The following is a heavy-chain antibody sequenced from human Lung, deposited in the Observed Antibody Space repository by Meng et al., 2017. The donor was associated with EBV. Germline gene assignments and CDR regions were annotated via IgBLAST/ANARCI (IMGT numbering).Heavy chain of an antibody. CDR3: ASGTPGRSYCDY. CDR2: FVNYVDT. J-gene: IGHJ4*02. CDR1: GYTFGSYG. Sequence: QVPLLQAGPEVKKPGASVRVSCKASGYTFGSYGICGVRQAPGQGLEWMGWFVNYVDTYPAPKFQGRVTMTTDTHTNTAFMELRSLTSDDTAVYYCASGTPGRSYCDYWGQGTLVTVSS. D-gene: IGHD2-15*01. V-gene: IGHV1-18*01.